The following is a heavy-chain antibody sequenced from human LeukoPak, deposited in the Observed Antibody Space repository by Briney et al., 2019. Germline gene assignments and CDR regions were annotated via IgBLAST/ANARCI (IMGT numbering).Heavy chain of an antibody. Sequence: SETLSLTCTVPGGSISNYYWSWIRQPPGKGLEWIGYIFYTGITKYNPSLKSRVAISVGTSKNQFFLKLSSVTAADTAVYYCVGYYYGSGSYDAFHIWGQGTMVTVSS. CDR1: GGSISNYY. D-gene: IGHD3-10*01. CDR3: VGYYYGSGSYDAFHI. CDR2: IFYTGIT. V-gene: IGHV4-59*01. J-gene: IGHJ3*02.